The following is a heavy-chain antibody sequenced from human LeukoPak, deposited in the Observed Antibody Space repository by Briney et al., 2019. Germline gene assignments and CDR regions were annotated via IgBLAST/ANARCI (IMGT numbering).Heavy chain of an antibody. CDR3: ARGDDYDILTGYANLFDY. CDR1: GFTFSSYS. J-gene: IGHJ4*02. Sequence: PGGSLRLSCAASGFTFSSYSMNWVRQAPGKGLEWVSSISSSSSYIYYADSVKGRFTISRDNEKNSLYLQMNSLRAEDTAVYYCARGDDYDILTGYANLFDYWGQGTLVTVSS. V-gene: IGHV3-21*01. CDR2: ISSSSSYI. D-gene: IGHD3-9*01.